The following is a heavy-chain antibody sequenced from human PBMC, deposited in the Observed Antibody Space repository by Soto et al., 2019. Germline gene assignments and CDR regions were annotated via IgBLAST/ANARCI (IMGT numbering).Heavy chain of an antibody. Sequence: QVQLVQSGAEVKKPGASVKVSCKASGYTFTSYGISWVRQAPGQGLEWMGGISAYNGNTNYAQKLQGRVTMTTDTSTSTAYVELSSLRSDDTAAYYFAGAEGGVVPAAHGGFDPWGQGTLVTVSS. J-gene: IGHJ5*02. CDR2: ISAYNGNT. D-gene: IGHD2-2*01. CDR3: AGAEGGVVPAAHGGFDP. V-gene: IGHV1-18*01. CDR1: GYTFTSYG.